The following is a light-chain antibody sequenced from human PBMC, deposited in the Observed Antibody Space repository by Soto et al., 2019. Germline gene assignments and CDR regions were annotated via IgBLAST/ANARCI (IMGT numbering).Light chain of an antibody. CDR3: LQHITYPLT. V-gene: IGKV1-17*01. CDR1: QGIRND. J-gene: IGKJ1*01. CDR2: AAS. Sequence: DIQMTQFPSSLSASVGDRVTITCRASQGIRNDLGWYQQKPGKAPKRLIYAASSLQSGVPSRFSSSRSGTEFTLSISSLQHEDSATFYCLQHITYPLTFGPGTKVEIK.